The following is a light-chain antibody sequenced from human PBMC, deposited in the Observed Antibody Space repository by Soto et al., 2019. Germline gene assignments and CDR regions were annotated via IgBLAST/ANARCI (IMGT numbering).Light chain of an antibody. CDR1: SSGVGGYHY. J-gene: IGLJ3*02. CDR3: SSYTSTNSWV. V-gene: IGLV2-14*01. CDR2: DVS. Sequence: QSALTQSASVSGSRGQSITISCTGTSSGVGGYHYVSWYQQHPGKAPKLIIYDVSNRPSGVSTRFSGSKSGNTASLTISGLQADDEADYSCSSYTSTNSWVFCGRTKLTLL.